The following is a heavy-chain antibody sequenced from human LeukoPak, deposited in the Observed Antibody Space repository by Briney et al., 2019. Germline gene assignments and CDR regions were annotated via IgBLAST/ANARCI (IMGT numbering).Heavy chain of an antibody. CDR3: ARDMITMVRGVIVFDY. D-gene: IGHD3-10*01. CDR2: ISAYNGNT. J-gene: IGHJ4*02. Sequence: GASVKVSCKASGYTFTSYGISWVRQATGQGLEWMGWISAYNGNTNYAQKLQGRVTMTTDTSTSTAYMELRSLRSDDTAVYYCARDMITMVRGVIVFDYWGQGTLVTVSS. CDR1: GYTFTSYG. V-gene: IGHV1-18*01.